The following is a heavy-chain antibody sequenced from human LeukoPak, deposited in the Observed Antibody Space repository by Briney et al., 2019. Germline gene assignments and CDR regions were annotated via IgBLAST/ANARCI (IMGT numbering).Heavy chain of an antibody. CDR2: IYYSGST. J-gene: IGHJ5*02. V-gene: IGHV4-59*01. D-gene: IGHD3-9*01. Sequence: KPSETLSLTCTVSSGSISSYYWSWIRQPPGKGLEWIGYIYYSGSTNYKSSLKSRVTISVDTSKNQFSLKLSSVTAADTAVYYCARLTGYSSESWFDPWGQGTLVTVSS. CDR1: SGSISSYY. CDR3: ARLTGYSSESWFDP.